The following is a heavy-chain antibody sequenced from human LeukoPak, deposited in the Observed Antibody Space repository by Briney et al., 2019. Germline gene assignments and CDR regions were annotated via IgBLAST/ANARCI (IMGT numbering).Heavy chain of an antibody. CDR3: ARGSFGEVDC. CDR2: ISYDGSNK. V-gene: IGHV3-30*03. J-gene: IGHJ4*02. Sequence: GRSLRLSCAASGFTFSSYGMHWVRQAPGKGLEWVAVISYDGSNKYYADSVKGRFTISRDNSKNTLYLQMNSLRAEDTAVYYCARGSFGEVDCWGQGTLVTVSS. CDR1: GFTFSSYG. D-gene: IGHD3-10*01.